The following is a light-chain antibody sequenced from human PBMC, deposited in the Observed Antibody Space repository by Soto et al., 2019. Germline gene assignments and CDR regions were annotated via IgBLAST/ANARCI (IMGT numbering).Light chain of an antibody. CDR1: QSFSGW. CDR3: QQYHTYS. CDR2: KT. V-gene: IGKV1-5*03. Sequence: DIQMTQSPSTLSASVGDRVIITCRTSQSFSGWMAWYQQKPGRAPNLLIYKTLKTGVPSRFSASGSVTEFTLIISSLQPDDFATYYCQQYHTYSFGQGTTVEIK. J-gene: IGKJ1*01.